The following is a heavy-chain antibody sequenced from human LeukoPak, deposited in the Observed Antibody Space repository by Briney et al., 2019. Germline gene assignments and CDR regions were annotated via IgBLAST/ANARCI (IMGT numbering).Heavy chain of an antibody. V-gene: IGHV4-59*08. Sequence: SETLSLTCTVSGGSISSYYWSCIRQPPGKGLEWIGYIYYSGSTNYNPSLKSRVTISVDTSMKQFSLKLSSVTAADTAVYYCARRVAVAGRDSYGMDVWGQGTTVTVSS. D-gene: IGHD6-19*01. CDR1: GGSISSYY. J-gene: IGHJ6*02. CDR2: IYYSGST. CDR3: ARRVAVAGRDSYGMDV.